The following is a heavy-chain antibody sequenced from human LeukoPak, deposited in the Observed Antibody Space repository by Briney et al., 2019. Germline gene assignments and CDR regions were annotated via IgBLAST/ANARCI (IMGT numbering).Heavy chain of an antibody. CDR2: IYYSGST. D-gene: IGHD4-17*01. CDR3: ARQRTTVTTASAFDI. V-gene: IGHV4-59*08. CDR1: GGSISSYY. Sequence: SETLSLTCTVSGGSISSYYWSWIRQPPGKGLEWIGYIYYSGSTNYNPSLKSRVTISVDTSKNQFSLKLSSVTAADTAVYYCARQRTTVTTASAFDIWGQGTMVTVSS. J-gene: IGHJ3*02.